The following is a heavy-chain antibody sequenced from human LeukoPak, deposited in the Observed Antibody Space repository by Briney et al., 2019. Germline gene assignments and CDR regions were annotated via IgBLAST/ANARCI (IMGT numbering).Heavy chain of an antibody. CDR3: VKNSGIWSF. D-gene: IGHD1-26*01. CDR2: ISGTGDRT. CDR1: GFTFDTTD. V-gene: IGHV3-23*01. J-gene: IGHJ4*02. Sequence: GGSLRLSCAASGFTFDTTDMTWVRQAPGKGPEWLSCISGTGDRTYYADSVRGRFTISRDNSKNMLYLQMTSLRVEDTATYYCVKNSGIWSFWGRGTLAAVSS.